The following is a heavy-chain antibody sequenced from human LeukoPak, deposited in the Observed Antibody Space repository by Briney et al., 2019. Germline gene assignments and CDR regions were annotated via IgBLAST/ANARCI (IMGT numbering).Heavy chain of an antibody. CDR3: ARDGDWELPFDY. V-gene: IGHV3-21*01. CDR2: ISSSSSYI. Sequence: PGGSLRLSCAASGFTFSSYSMNWVRQAPGKGLEWVSSISSSSSYIYYADSVKGRFTISRDNAKNSLYLQMNSLRAEDTAVYYCARDGDWELPFDYWGQGTLVTVSS. CDR1: GFTFSSYS. J-gene: IGHJ4*02. D-gene: IGHD1-26*01.